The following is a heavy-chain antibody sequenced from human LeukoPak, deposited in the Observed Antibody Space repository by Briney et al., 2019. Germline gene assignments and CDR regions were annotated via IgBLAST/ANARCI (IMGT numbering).Heavy chain of an antibody. CDR1: GFMFSSNW. D-gene: IGHD5-24*01. CDR3: AKEGRSLQTY. J-gene: IGHJ4*02. CDR2: IKEDGTET. Sequence: GSLRLSCAASGFMFSSNWMSWVRLAPGKGLEWVANIKEDGTETYYVDSVKGRFTISRDNAKNSLYLQMNSLRVEDTAVYYCAKEGRSLQTYWGQGTLVTVSS. V-gene: IGHV3-7*03.